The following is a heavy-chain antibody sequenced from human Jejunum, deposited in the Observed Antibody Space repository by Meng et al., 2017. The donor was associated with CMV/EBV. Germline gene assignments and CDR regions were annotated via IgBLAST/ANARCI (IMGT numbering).Heavy chain of an antibody. J-gene: IGHJ6*02. CDR3: ARIGRIAVAGTSNYGMDV. CDR2: ISSGSSTT. D-gene: IGHD6-19*01. CDR1: TYT. Sequence: TYTMNWVRQAPGKGLEWVSYISSGSSTTYYADSVKGRITISRDNAKNSLYLQMNSLRAEDTAIYYCARIGRIAVAGTSNYGMDVWGQGTTVTVSS. V-gene: IGHV3-48*04.